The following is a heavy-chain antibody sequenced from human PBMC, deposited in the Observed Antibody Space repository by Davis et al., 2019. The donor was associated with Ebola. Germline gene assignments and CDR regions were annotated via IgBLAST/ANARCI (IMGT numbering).Heavy chain of an antibody. V-gene: IGHV4-59*12. Sequence: SETLSLTCTVSGGSISSYYWSWIRQPPGKGLEWIGYIYYSGSTNYNPSLKSRVTISVDKSKNQFSLKLSSVTAADTAVYYCARDLSDFWSGYYGDYGMDVWGQGTTVTVSS. CDR1: GGSISSYY. D-gene: IGHD3-3*01. J-gene: IGHJ6*02. CDR2: IYYSGST. CDR3: ARDLSDFWSGYYGDYGMDV.